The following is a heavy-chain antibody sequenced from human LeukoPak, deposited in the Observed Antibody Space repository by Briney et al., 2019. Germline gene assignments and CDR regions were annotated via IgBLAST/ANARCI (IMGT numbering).Heavy chain of an antibody. CDR2: IYISGSTSGST. Sequence: KPSETLSLTCTVSGGSISNYYWSWIRQPAGKGLEWIGRIYISGSTSGSTDYNPSLRSRVTMSVDTSRNQFSLKVNSVTAADTAVYYCARVWSSSGNHFDYWGQGTLVTVSS. V-gene: IGHV4-4*07. D-gene: IGHD4-23*01. CDR3: ARVWSSSGNHFDY. J-gene: IGHJ4*02. CDR1: GGSISNYY.